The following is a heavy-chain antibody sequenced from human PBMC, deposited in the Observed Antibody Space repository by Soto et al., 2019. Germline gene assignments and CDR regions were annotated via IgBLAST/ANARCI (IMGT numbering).Heavy chain of an antibody. CDR3: ARGGSGYTWFTEF. J-gene: IGHJ4*02. CDR1: GGLFSSYP. V-gene: IGHV1-69*01. CDR2: IIPVFQTA. Sequence: QEQLVQSGAEVKKPGSSVKVSCKASGGLFSSYPISWVRQVPGQGLEWMGGIIPVFQTAYYTQRFQGRVTITADESTNTAYMELSSLRAEDTAIYYCARGGSGYTWFTEFWGQGTLVTVSS. D-gene: IGHD3-22*01.